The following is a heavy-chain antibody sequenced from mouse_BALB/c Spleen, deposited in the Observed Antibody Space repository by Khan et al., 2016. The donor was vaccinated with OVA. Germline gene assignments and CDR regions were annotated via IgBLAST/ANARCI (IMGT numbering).Heavy chain of an antibody. Sequence: EVELVQSGGDLVKPGGSLKLSCAASGFTFSSYSMSWVRQTPDQRLEWVATISSGGDYTYYPDSVKGRFTLSRDNAKNTLYLQMSSLKSEDTAICYCASHLTGSFAYWGQGTLVTVSA. D-gene: IGHD4-1*01. V-gene: IGHV5-6*01. J-gene: IGHJ3*01. CDR2: ISSGGDYT. CDR1: GFTFSSYS. CDR3: ASHLTGSFAY.